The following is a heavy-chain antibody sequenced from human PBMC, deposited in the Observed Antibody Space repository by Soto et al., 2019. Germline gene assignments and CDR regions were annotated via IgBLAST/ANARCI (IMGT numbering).Heavy chain of an antibody. Sequence: QMQLQASGPGLVKPSETLSLTCNVSGASVSHGYWSWIRQPPGKGLEWIGFMYFGGSFNYNPSLTSRATIXVXTXXNQFSMKLTSVTASATAVYYCARSYYDSTGFAVDPWGQGTLVTVSS. D-gene: IGHD3-22*01. CDR2: MYFGGSF. CDR1: GASVSHGY. CDR3: ARSYYDSTGFAVDP. J-gene: IGHJ5*02. V-gene: IGHV4-59*02.